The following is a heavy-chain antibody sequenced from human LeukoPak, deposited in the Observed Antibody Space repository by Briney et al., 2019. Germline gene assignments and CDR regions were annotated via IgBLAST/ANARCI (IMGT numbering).Heavy chain of an antibody. Sequence: PGGSLRLSCAASGFTFSSYAMHWVRQAPGKGLEWVAVISYDGSNKYYADSVKGRFTISRDNSKNTLYLQMNSLRAEDTAVYYCAKAAHGYSSSWYVSPFDYWGQGTLVTVSS. V-gene: IGHV3-30*04. CDR1: GFTFSSYA. J-gene: IGHJ4*02. CDR3: AKAAHGYSSSWYVSPFDY. D-gene: IGHD6-13*01. CDR2: ISYDGSNK.